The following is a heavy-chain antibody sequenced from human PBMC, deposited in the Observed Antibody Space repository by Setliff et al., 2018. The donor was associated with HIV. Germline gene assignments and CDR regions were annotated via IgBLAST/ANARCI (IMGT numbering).Heavy chain of an antibody. Sequence: GGSLRLSCAASGFTFSSFSVSWVRQAPGKGPEWVASISGHSVTTYYADSVKGRFTVSRDNSRSTLYLQMNNLRAEETAVYHCAKSAQLWFGTSNWFDSWGQGTLVTVSS. CDR1: GFTFSSFS. J-gene: IGHJ5*01. CDR2: ISGHSVTT. V-gene: IGHV3-23*01. CDR3: AKSAQLWFGTSNWFDS. D-gene: IGHD3-10*01.